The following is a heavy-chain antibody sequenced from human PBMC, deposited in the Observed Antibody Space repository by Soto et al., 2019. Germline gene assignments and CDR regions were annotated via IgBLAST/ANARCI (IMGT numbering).Heavy chain of an antibody. D-gene: IGHD3-3*01. J-gene: IGHJ4*02. Sequence: QVQLRESGPGQVKPSQTLTLTCSVSGGSIGRSGFYWSWIRQQPGKGLEWIGYIYYDGNTYYTPSLKSRVTISRDTSKSQFSLRLTSVTAADTAVYYCARSVESRYFDSWGQGTLVTVSS. V-gene: IGHV4-31*03. CDR1: GGSIGRSGFY. CDR2: IYYDGNT. CDR3: ARSVESRYFDS.